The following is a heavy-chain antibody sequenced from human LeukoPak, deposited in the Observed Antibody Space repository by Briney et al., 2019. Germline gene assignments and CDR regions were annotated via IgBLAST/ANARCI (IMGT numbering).Heavy chain of an antibody. Sequence: GGSLRLSCAASGFTFSSYSMTWVRQAPGKGLEWVSSISSSSSYIYYADSVKGRFTISRDNAKNSLYLQMNSLRAEDTAVYYCARKAAGYCSGGSCSVTYYFDYWGQGTLVTVSS. D-gene: IGHD2-15*01. CDR1: GFTFSSYS. J-gene: IGHJ4*02. CDR2: ISSSSSYI. V-gene: IGHV3-21*04. CDR3: ARKAAGYCSGGSCSVTYYFDY.